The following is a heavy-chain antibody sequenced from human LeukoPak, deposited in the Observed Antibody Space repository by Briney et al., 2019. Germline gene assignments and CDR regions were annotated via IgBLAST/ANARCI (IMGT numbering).Heavy chain of an antibody. CDR1: GFIFHKNA. CDR3: AKGADYVWGSYRSFENWFDP. D-gene: IGHD3-16*02. J-gene: IGHJ5*02. CDR2: VSYDGSNE. Sequence: PGGSLRLSCAASGFIFHKNAMHWVRQAPGKGLEWVAVVSYDGSNEYYADSVKGRFTISRDNSKNTLYLQMNSLRADDTAVYYCAKGADYVWGSYRSFENWFDPWGQGTLVTVSS. V-gene: IGHV3-30*04.